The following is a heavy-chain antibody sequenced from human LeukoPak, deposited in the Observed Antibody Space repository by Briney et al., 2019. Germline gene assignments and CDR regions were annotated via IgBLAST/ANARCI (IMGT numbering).Heavy chain of an antibody. Sequence: PGGSLRLSCAASGFTFSSYWMHWVRQAPGKGLAWVSRINSDGSSTSYADSVKGRFTISRDNAKNTLYLQMNSLRAEDTAVYYCARSGYSSGWSAVAFDIWGQGTMVTVSS. CDR1: GFTFSSYW. CDR2: INSDGSST. J-gene: IGHJ3*02. D-gene: IGHD6-19*01. V-gene: IGHV3-74*01. CDR3: ARSGYSSGWSAVAFDI.